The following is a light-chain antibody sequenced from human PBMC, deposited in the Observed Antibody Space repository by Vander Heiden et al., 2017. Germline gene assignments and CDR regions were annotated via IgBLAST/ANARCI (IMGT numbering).Light chain of an antibody. CDR2: GAS. CDR1: QSVSSSY. CDR3: QQYDTSRVT. J-gene: IGKJ3*01. V-gene: IGKV3-20*01. Sequence: IVFTRSPGTLSLSPGQRATLSCRASQSVSSSYLAWYHLKPGQAPRLLICGASGRATGIPDRFSGSGSGPDFTLTISRLEPEDFAVYYCQQYDTSRVTYGPGTKL.